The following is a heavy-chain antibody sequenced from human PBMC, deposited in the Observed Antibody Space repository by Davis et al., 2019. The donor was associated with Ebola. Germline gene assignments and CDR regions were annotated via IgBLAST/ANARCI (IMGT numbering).Heavy chain of an antibody. CDR1: GFTFSSYW. V-gene: IGHV3-33*06. CDR2: IWYDGSNK. J-gene: IGHJ6*04. Sequence: GGSLRLSCAASGFTFSSYWLSWVRQAPGKGLEWVAVIWYDGSNKYYADSVKGRFTISRDNSKNTLYLQMNSLRAEDTAVYYCAKSGLSFGVVKYHYGMDVWGKGTTVTVSS. CDR3: AKSGLSFGVVKYHYGMDV. D-gene: IGHD3-3*01.